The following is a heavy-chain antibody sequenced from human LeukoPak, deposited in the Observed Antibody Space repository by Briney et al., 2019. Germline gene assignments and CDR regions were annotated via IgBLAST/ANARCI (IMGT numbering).Heavy chain of an antibody. CDR2: INTDGGDT. CDR1: GFTFGSYW. Sequence: GGSLRLSCAASGFTFGSYWMHWVRQAPGKRLVWVSRINTDGGDTIYADSVKGRFTISRDNAKSTLFLQMNSLRAEDTAVYYCARDEKIVGASGQDYWGQGTLVTVSS. V-gene: IGHV3-74*01. D-gene: IGHD1-26*01. CDR3: ARDEKIVGASGQDY. J-gene: IGHJ4*02.